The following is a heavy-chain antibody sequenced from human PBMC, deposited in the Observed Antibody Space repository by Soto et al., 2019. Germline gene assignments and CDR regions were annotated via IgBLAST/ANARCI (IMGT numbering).Heavy chain of an antibody. J-gene: IGHJ6*02. CDR3: ARAVTGPYFYYMDV. D-gene: IGHD3-10*01. Sequence: PSETLSLTCTVSGGSISTYYWNWIRQPPGKGLEWIGYIYYSGSTNYNPSLKSRVSMSVHTSKNQFSLKLSSVTAADTAVYYCARAVTGPYFYYMDVWGRGTTVTVSS. CDR1: GGSISTYY. CDR2: IYYSGST. V-gene: IGHV4-59*01.